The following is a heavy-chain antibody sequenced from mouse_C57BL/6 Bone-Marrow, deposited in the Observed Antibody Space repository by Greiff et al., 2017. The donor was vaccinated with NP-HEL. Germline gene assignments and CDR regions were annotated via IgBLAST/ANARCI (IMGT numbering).Heavy chain of an antibody. D-gene: IGHD1-1*01. CDR2: ISYDGSN. J-gene: IGHJ1*03. Sequence: EVQLQQSGPGLVKPSQSLSLTCSVTGYSITSGYYWNWIRQFPGNKLEWMGYISYDGSNNYNPSLKNRISITRDTSKNQFFLKLNSVTTEDTATYYCARGYYGSSFTFYWYFDVWGTGTTVTVSS. CDR3: ARGYYGSSFTFYWYFDV. V-gene: IGHV3-6*01. CDR1: GYSITSGYY.